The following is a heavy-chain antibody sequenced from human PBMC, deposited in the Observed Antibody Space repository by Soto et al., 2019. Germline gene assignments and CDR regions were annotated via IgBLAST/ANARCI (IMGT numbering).Heavy chain of an antibody. CDR3: ARAMVVTQNWFDP. CDR1: GGSISSGDYY. CDR2: IYYSGST. Sequence: SETLSLTCTVSGGSISSGDYYWSWIRQPPGKGLEWIGYIYYSGSTYYNPSLKSRVTISVDTSKNQFSLKLSSVTAADTAVYYCARAMVVTQNWFDPWGQGTLVTLS. V-gene: IGHV4-30-4*01. J-gene: IGHJ5*02. D-gene: IGHD2-21*02.